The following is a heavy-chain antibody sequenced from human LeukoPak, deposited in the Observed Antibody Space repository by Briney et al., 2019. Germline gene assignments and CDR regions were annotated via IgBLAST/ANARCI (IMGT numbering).Heavy chain of an antibody. Sequence: GGSLRLSCAASGFTFSSYAMSWVRQAPGKGLEWVSGISGSGGSTYYADSVKGRFTISRDNSKNTLYLQMNSLRAEDTAVYYCAKGRYSGSYYYYMDVWGKGTTVTVSS. J-gene: IGHJ6*03. CDR2: ISGSGGST. D-gene: IGHD1-26*01. CDR1: GFTFSSYA. CDR3: AKGRYSGSYYYYMDV. V-gene: IGHV3-23*01.